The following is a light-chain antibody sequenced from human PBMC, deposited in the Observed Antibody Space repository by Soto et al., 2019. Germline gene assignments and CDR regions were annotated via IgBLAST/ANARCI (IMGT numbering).Light chain of an antibody. Sequence: QSALTQPASVSGSPGQSITISCTGTSSDVGGYNYVSWYQQHPGKAPKLMIYDVSNRPSGVSKRFSGSKSGNTASLTISGLQAEDEADYYCSSYTSSSFYVFGTGTKVTVL. CDR3: SSYTSSSFYV. V-gene: IGLV2-14*01. CDR1: SSDVGGYNY. J-gene: IGLJ1*01. CDR2: DVS.